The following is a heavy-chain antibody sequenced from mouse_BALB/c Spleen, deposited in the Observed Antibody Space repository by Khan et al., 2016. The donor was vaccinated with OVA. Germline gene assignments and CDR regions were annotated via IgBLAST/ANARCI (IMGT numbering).Heavy chain of an antibody. J-gene: IGHJ4*01. CDR2: IGPGSGSS. CDR3: AISNSSGSSHYAMDY. V-gene: IGHV1S41*01. CDR1: GYTFTSYW. Sequence: LVKPGASVKLSCKASGYTFTSYWINWIKQRPGQGLEWIGHIGPGSGSSYYNEVFKGKATLTVDTSSSTASIQFSSLSSEDSAVYFCAISNSSGSSHYAMDYWGQGTSVTVSA. D-gene: IGHD1-1*01.